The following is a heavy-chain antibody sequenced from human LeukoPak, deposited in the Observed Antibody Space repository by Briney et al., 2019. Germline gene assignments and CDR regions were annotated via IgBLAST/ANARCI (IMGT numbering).Heavy chain of an antibody. J-gene: IGHJ4*02. D-gene: IGHD6-13*01. V-gene: IGHV3-23*01. CDR1: GFTFSSFA. CDR2: ISGSGGNT. CDR3: AXGRARIAAASDY. Sequence: GGSLRLSCAASGFTFSSFAMSWVRQAPGKGLEWVSVISGSGGNTYYADSVKGRFTISRDNSKNTLYLQMNSLRAEDTAVYYCAXGRARIAAASDYWGQGTLVTV.